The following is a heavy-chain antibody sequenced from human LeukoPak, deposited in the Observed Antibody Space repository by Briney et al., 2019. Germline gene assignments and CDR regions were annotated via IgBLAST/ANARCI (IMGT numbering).Heavy chain of an antibody. J-gene: IGHJ4*02. CDR2: IYWDDDK. V-gene: IGHV2-5*02. CDR3: IYSPVYTAYAY. Sequence: SGPTLVKPTQTLTLTCTFSGFSLSTSGAGAGWIRQPPGKALEWLALIYWDDDKRYSPSLKSRLTITKDTSKNQVVLTMTNMDPVDTGTYYCIYSPVYTAYAYWGQGTLVTVSS. D-gene: IGHD5-12*01. CDR1: GFSLSTSGAG.